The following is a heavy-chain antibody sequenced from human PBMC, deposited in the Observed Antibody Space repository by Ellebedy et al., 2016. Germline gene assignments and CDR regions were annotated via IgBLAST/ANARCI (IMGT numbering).Heavy chain of an antibody. CDR3: ARDGRGCSGGSCYSYYYGMDV. V-gene: IGHV3-48*02. Sequence: GGSLRLSCAASGFTFSSYSMNWVRQAPGKGLEWVSAISGSGGSTYYADSVKGRFTISRDNAKNSLYLQMNSLRDEDTAVYYCARDGRGCSGGSCYSYYYGMDVWGQGTTVTVSS. CDR1: GFTFSSYS. D-gene: IGHD2-15*01. CDR2: ISGSGGST. J-gene: IGHJ6*02.